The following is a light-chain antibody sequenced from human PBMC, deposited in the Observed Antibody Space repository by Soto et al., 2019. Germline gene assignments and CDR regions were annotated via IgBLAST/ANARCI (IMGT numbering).Light chain of an antibody. Sequence: ELVLTQSPGTLSLSPGERATLSCRASQSVSRNYLAWYQQKPGQAPRLLIYDTSTRATGVPDRFSGSGSGTDFTLTISRLEPEDFAVVYCQQFSESAQVWTFGHGTRVEIK. J-gene: IGKJ1*01. CDR2: DTS. CDR3: QQFSESAQVWT. V-gene: IGKV3-20*01. CDR1: QSVSRNY.